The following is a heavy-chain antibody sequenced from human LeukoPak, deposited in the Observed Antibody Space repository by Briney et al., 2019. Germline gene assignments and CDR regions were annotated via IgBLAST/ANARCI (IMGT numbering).Heavy chain of an antibody. V-gene: IGHV4-61*01. CDR2: IYYSGST. D-gene: IGHD1-26*01. CDR1: GGSVSSTSYY. CDR3: ARDVRGLPRAFDI. J-gene: IGHJ3*02. Sequence: SETLSLTCTVSGGSVSSTSYYWRWIRQPPGKGLEWIGYIYYSGSTNYNPSLKSRVTISVDMSKNQFSLKLSSVTAADTAVYYCARDVRGLPRAFDIWGQGTMVTVSS.